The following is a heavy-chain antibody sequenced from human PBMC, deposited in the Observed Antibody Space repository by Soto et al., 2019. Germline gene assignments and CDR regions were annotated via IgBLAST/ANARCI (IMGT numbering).Heavy chain of an antibody. CDR2: IYYSGST. CDR1: GGSISSGGYY. Sequence: QVQLQESGPGLVKPSQTLSLTCTVSGGSISSGGYYWSWIRQHPGKGLEWIGYIYYSGSTYYNPSLKSRVTISVDTSKNQFSLKLSSVTTADTAVYYCARDGYCTNGVCYNWDAFDIWGRGTMVTVSS. D-gene: IGHD2-8*01. J-gene: IGHJ3*02. V-gene: IGHV4-31*03. CDR3: ARDGYCTNGVCYNWDAFDI.